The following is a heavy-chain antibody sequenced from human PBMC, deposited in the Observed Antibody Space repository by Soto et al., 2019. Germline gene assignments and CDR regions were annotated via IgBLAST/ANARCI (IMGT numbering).Heavy chain of an antibody. J-gene: IGHJ6*02. CDR3: ARDYETSSAGYYYYGMDV. CDR2: IWYDGSNK. Sequence: GGSLRLSCAASGFTFSSYGMHWVRQAPGKGLEWVAVIWYDGSNKYYADSVKGRFAISRDNSMNAMFLQMNSLRPEDTARYYCARDYETSSAGYYYYGMDVWGHGTTVTVSS. D-gene: IGHD2-2*01. CDR1: GFTFSSYG. V-gene: IGHV3-30*19.